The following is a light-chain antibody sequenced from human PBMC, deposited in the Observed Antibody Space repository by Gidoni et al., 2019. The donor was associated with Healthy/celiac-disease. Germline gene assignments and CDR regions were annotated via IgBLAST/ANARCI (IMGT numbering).Light chain of an antibody. CDR2: KAS. Sequence: DIQMTQSPSTPSAPVGDRVTITCRASQSISSWLAWYQQKPGKAPKLLIYKASSLESGVPSRFSGSGSGTEFTLTISSLQPDDFATYYCQQYNSYTWTFGQGTKVEIK. CDR3: QQYNSYTWT. CDR1: QSISSW. J-gene: IGKJ1*01. V-gene: IGKV1-5*03.